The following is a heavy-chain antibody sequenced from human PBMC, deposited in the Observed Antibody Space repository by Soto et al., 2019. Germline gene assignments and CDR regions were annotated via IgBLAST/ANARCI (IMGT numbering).Heavy chain of an antibody. CDR2: IWSDGSNK. V-gene: IGHV3-33*01. CDR3: SGYYSYAFDI. J-gene: IGHJ3*02. CDR1: GFTFSSYG. D-gene: IGHD3-22*01. Sequence: GSLRLSCAASGFTFSSYGMHWVRQAPGKGLEWVAVIWSDGSNKYYADSVKGRFTISRDNSKNSLYLQMNSLRAEDTAVYYCSGYYSYAFDIWGQGTMVTVSS.